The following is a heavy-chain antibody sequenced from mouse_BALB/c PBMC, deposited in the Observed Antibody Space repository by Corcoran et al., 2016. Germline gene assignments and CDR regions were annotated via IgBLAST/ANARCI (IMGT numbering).Heavy chain of an antibody. CDR2: INPNNGGT. CDR1: GYTFTDYN. Sequence: EVLLQQSGPELVKPGASVKIPCKASGYTFTDYNMDWVKQSHGKSLEWIGDINPNNGGTIYNQKFKGKATLTVDKSSSTAYMELRSLTSEDTAVYYCARRGNYGSSQIFYAMDYWGQGTSVTVSS. CDR3: ARRGNYGSSQIFYAMDY. J-gene: IGHJ4*01. V-gene: IGHV1-18*01. D-gene: IGHD1-1*01.